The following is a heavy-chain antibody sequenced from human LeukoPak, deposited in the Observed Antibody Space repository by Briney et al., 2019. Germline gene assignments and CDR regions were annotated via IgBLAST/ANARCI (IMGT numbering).Heavy chain of an antibody. V-gene: IGHV3-23*01. J-gene: IGHJ6*03. Sequence: GGSLRLSCAASGFTFSNYAMRWVRQAPGKGLEWVSGISGSGDSTYYADSVKGRFTISRDNSKNTLYLQMNSLRAEDTAVYYCAKGLGLGHYYYYMDVWGKGTTVTISS. D-gene: IGHD3-16*01. CDR2: ISGSGDST. CDR1: GFTFSNYA. CDR3: AKGLGLGHYYYYMDV.